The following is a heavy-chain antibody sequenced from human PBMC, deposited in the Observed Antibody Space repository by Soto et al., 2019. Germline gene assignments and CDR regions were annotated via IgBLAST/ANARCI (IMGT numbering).Heavy chain of an antibody. J-gene: IGHJ6*02. CDR2: INHSGST. D-gene: IGHD2-15*01. CDR3: ARELRYCSGGSCYAYYGMDV. V-gene: IGHV4-34*01. Sequence: PSETLSLTCAVYGGSFSGYYWSWIRQPPGKGLEWIGEINHSGSTNYTPSLKSRVTISVDTSKNQSSLKLSSVTAADTAVYYCARELRYCSGGSCYAYYGMDVWGQGTTVTVS. CDR1: GGSFSGYY.